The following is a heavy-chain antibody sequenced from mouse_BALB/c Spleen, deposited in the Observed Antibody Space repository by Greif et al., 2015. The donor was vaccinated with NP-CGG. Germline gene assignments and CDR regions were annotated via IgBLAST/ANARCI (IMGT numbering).Heavy chain of an antibody. CDR1: GYTFSSYW. CDR3: ARDGYFAY. CDR2: ILPGSGST. Sequence: VQRVESGAELMKPGASVKISCKTTGYTFSSYWIEWVKQRPGHGLEWIGEILPGSGSTNYNEKFKGKATFTADTSSNTAYMQLSSLTSEDSAVYYCARDGYFAYWGQGTLVTVSA. V-gene: IGHV1-9*01. D-gene: IGHD2-3*01. J-gene: IGHJ3*01.